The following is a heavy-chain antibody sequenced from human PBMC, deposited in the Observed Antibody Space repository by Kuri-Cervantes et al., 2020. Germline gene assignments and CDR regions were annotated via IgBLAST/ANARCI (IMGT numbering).Heavy chain of an antibody. Sequence: GESLKISCAASGFTFSTYWMTWVRQAPGKGLEWVANINEDGSEKNYVDSVRGRFTISRDNAKNSLYLQMNSLRAEDTAVYYCARTRSIAVAGTGYFDYWGQGTLVTVSS. D-gene: IGHD6-19*01. J-gene: IGHJ4*02. CDR3: ARTRSIAVAGTGYFDY. V-gene: IGHV3-7*03. CDR2: INEDGSEK. CDR1: GFTFSTYW.